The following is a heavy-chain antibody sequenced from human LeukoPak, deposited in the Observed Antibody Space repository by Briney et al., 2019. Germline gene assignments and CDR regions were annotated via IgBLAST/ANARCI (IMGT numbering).Heavy chain of an antibody. CDR2: ISGPGDHT. CDR3: AKDRITIFGVVMDQ. D-gene: IGHD3-3*01. CDR1: GFTFSRYA. V-gene: IGHV3-23*01. Sequence: GGSLRLSCAASGFTFSRYAMTWVRQTPGKGLEWVSSISGPGDHTYYADSVKGRFTISRDNSENALYLQMNSLRADDTAVYYCAKDRITIFGVVMDQWGQGTLVTVSS. J-gene: IGHJ4*02.